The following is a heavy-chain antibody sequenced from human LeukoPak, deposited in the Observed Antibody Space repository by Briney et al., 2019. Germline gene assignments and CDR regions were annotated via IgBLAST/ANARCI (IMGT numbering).Heavy chain of an antibody. J-gene: IGHJ4*02. CDR1: GYSISSGYY. Sequence: SETLSLTCAVSGYSISSGYYWGWIRQPPGKGLEWIGSIYHSGSTYYNPSLKSRVTISVDTPKNQFSLKLSSVTAADTAVYYCARDKSGWSWGQGTLVTVSS. CDR2: IYHSGST. CDR3: ARDKSGWS. D-gene: IGHD6-19*01. V-gene: IGHV4-38-2*02.